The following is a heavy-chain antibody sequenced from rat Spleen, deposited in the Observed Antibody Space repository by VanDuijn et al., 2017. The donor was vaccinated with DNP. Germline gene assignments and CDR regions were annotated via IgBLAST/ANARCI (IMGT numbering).Heavy chain of an antibody. CDR3: ATPAHYEYKGDY. CDR1: GFTFSDYN. D-gene: IGHD1-11*01. Sequence: EVQLVESGGGLVQPGRSLKLSCAASGFTFSDYNMAWVRQAPKKGLEWVATIIYDGSSTYYRVSVKGRFTISRENAKRTLYLQMDGLRSEETATYYCATPAHYEYKGDYWGQGVLVTVSS. V-gene: IGHV5S10*01. J-gene: IGHJ2*01. CDR2: IIYDGSST.